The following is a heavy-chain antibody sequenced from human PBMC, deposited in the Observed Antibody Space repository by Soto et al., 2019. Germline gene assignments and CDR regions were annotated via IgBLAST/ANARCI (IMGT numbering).Heavy chain of an antibody. Sequence: QVQLQQWGAGLLKPSETLSLNCAVNGGSLSGFYWSWIRQPPGKGLEWIGEIKDGGYTNYSPSLKSRATIASSRSNNPFSLRLNSVTAADAGVYYCARGQEGVVATHWDQGALVTVSS. CDR2: IKDGGYT. D-gene: IGHD5-12*01. CDR1: GGSLSGFY. J-gene: IGHJ4*02. CDR3: ARGQEGVVATH. V-gene: IGHV4-34*01.